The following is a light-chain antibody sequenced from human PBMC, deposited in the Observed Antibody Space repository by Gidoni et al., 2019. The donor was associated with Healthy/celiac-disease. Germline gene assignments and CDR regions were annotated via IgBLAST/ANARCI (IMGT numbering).Light chain of an antibody. CDR2: QDS. J-gene: IGLJ2*01. Sequence: SYELTQPPSVYVSPGQTASITCSGDKLGAKYACWYQQKPGQSPVLVIYQDSKRPSGIPERFSGSNSGNTATLTISGTQAMDEADYYCQAWDSSTAVVFGGGTKLTVL. V-gene: IGLV3-1*01. CDR1: KLGAKY. CDR3: QAWDSSTAVV.